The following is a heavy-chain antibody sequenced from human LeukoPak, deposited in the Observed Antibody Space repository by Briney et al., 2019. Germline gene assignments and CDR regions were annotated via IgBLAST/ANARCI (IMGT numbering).Heavy chain of an antibody. CDR1: GGSISDYY. D-gene: IGHD3-3*01. CDR3: ARPDYDFWSGYSMRFDY. V-gene: IGHV4-59*08. J-gene: IGHJ4*02. Sequence: SETLSLTCTVSGGSISDYYWSWTRQPPGKGPEWIGYIYYRGSTNYNPSLKSRVTISVDTSKNQFSLKLSSVTAADTAVYYCARPDYDFWSGYSMRFDYWGQGTLVTVSS. CDR2: IYYRGST.